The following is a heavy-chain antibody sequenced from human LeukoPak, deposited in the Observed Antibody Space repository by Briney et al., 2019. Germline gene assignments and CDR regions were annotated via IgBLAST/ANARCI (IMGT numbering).Heavy chain of an antibody. CDR3: AREAQYCSGGSCYGGYFQH. CDR2: INHSEAT. J-gene: IGHJ1*01. D-gene: IGHD2-15*01. CDR1: GGSFSGYY. V-gene: IGHV4-34*01. Sequence: SSETLSLTCAVYGGSFSGYYWSWIRQSPGKGLEWIGEINHSEATDYNPSFKSRVTISVDTSKNQFSLKLSSVTAADTAVYYCAREAQYCSGGSCYGGYFQHSSQGTLVTVSS.